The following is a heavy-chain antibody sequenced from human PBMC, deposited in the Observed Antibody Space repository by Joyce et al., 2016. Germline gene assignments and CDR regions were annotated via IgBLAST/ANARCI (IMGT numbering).Heavy chain of an antibody. V-gene: IGHV3-15*01. J-gene: IGHJ4*02. CDR2: IKSKNDGGTL. Sequence: VQLVESGGGLVQPGESLRLSCGVSGLTFRTTWMSLVRQAPGKGLELIGRIKSKNDGGTLDCIETVKGIFTLSRDDSTNTVYLQMDSLKIEDTAMYYCTTDPRYWGRGTLVTVSS. CDR3: TTDPRY. CDR1: GLTFRTTW.